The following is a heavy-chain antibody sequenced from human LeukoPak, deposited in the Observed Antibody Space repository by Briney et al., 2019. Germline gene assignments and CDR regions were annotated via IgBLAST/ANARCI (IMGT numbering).Heavy chain of an antibody. CDR1: GFTFSSYS. Sequence: GGSLRLSCAASGFTFSSYSMNWVRQAPGKGLEWVSSISSSSSYIYYADSVKGRFTISRDNAKNSLYLQMNSLRAEDTAVYYCASWYCSGGSRATRMDVWAKGPRSPSP. CDR2: ISSSSSYI. D-gene: IGHD2-15*01. J-gene: IGHJ6*02. CDR3: ASWYCSGGSRATRMDV. V-gene: IGHV3-21*01.